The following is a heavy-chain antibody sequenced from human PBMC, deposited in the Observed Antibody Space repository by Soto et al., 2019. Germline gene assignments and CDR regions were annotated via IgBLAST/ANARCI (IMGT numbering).Heavy chain of an antibody. D-gene: IGHD3-3*01. Sequence: SETLSLTCTVSGGSVSSGSYYWSWIRQPPGKGLEWIGYIYYSGSTNYNPSLKSRVTISVDTSKNQFSLKLSSVTAADTAVYYCARAGYDFWSGYPTGYYYGMDVWGQGTTVTVSS. V-gene: IGHV4-61*01. CDR1: GGSVSSGSYY. CDR3: ARAGYDFWSGYPTGYYYGMDV. CDR2: IYYSGST. J-gene: IGHJ6*02.